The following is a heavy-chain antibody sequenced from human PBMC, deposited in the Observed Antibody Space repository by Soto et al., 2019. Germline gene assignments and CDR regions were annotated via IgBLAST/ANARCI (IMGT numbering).Heavy chain of an antibody. CDR1: GYSFTTDW. Sequence: PGESLKISCKASGYSFTTDWIGWVRQMPGKGLEWMGIIYPGDSDTRYSPSFQGQVTVSADKSISTAYLQWSSLKASDTAMYYCARYWHSYSSNYFSGMDVWGQGTTVTVSS. J-gene: IGHJ6*02. V-gene: IGHV5-51*01. CDR2: IYPGDSDT. D-gene: IGHD5-18*01. CDR3: ARYWHSYSSNYFSGMDV.